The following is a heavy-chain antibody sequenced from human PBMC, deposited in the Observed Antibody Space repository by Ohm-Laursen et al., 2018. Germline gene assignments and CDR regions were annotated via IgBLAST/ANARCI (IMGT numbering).Heavy chain of an antibody. CDR3: ARVVLYYYYGMDV. J-gene: IGHJ6*02. D-gene: IGHD1-14*01. CDR1: GFTFSDHY. V-gene: IGHV3-72*01. Sequence: SLRLSCAASGFTFSDHYMDWVRQAPGKGLEWVGRTRNKANSYTTEYAASVKGRFTISRDDSKNSLYLQMNSLKTEDTAVYYCARVVLYYYYGMDVWGQGTTVTVSS. CDR2: TRNKANSYTT.